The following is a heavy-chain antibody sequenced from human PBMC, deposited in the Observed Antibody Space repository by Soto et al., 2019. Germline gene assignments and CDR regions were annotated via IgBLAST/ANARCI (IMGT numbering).Heavy chain of an antibody. D-gene: IGHD2-2*01. Sequence: QVQLQESGPGLVKPSQTLSLTCTVSGGSISSGSYYWSWVRQHPGKGLEWIGYIYYSGSTYNNPSLKSRVTILVDTSKTQFSLKLSSVTAADTSVYYCARAPWEYQPLHRYFDYWGQGTLVTVSS. CDR2: IYYSGST. J-gene: IGHJ4*02. V-gene: IGHV4-31*03. CDR3: ARAPWEYQPLHRYFDY. CDR1: GGSISSGSYY.